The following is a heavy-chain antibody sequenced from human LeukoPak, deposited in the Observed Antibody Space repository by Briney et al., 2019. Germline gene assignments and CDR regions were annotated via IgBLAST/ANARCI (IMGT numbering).Heavy chain of an antibody. Sequence: SETLSLTCTVSGGSISSSSYYWGWIRQPPGKGLEWIGSIYYSGSTYYNPSLKSRVTISVDTSKNQFSLKLSSVTAADTAVYYCARNSVTTSAGYFDYWGQGTLVTVSS. CDR3: ARNSVTTSAGYFDY. CDR1: GGSISSSSYY. J-gene: IGHJ4*02. D-gene: IGHD4-17*01. CDR2: IYYSGST. V-gene: IGHV4-39*01.